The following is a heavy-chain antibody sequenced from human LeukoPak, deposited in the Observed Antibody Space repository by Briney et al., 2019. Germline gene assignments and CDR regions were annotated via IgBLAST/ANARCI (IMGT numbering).Heavy chain of an antibody. V-gene: IGHV3-33*01. CDR2: IWYDGSKE. CDR1: GFTFSDFG. CDR3: VREGDGAPRRFDY. D-gene: IGHD3-16*01. Sequence: GGSLRLSCAASGFTFSDFGMHWVRQAPGKGLEWVAMIWYDGSKEYYMESVKGRFTISRDNSKNTLHLQMNSLRAEDSAIYYCVREGDGAPRRFDYWGQGTLVTVSS. J-gene: IGHJ4*02.